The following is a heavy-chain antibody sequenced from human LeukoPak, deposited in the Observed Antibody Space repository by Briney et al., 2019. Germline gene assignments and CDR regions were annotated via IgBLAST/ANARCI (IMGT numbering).Heavy chain of an antibody. CDR2: INHSGRT. CDR1: GFTFSDYY. CDR3: ARVRVSGYCSSTSCYVNYYYGMDV. Sequence: LSCAAYGFTFSDYYMSWNRHPPGKGLEWIGEINHSGRTNYNPSLKSRVTRSVDTSKNQFSLKLGSVAAADTAVYYCARVRVSGYCSSTSCYVNYYYGMDVWGKGTTVTVSS. D-gene: IGHD2-2*01. J-gene: IGHJ6*04. V-gene: IGHV4-34*01.